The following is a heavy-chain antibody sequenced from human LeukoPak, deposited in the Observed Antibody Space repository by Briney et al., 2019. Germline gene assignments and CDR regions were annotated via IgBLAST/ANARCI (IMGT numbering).Heavy chain of an antibody. CDR3: ARGGQLWRTLTDY. Sequence: TGGSLRLSCAASGFTFSDYYMSWIRQAPGKGLEWVSYISSSSSYTNYADSVKGRFTISRDKAKNSLYLQMNSLRAEDTAVYYCARGGQLWRTLTDYWGQGTLVTVSS. J-gene: IGHJ4*02. CDR2: ISSSSSYT. D-gene: IGHD5-18*01. V-gene: IGHV3-11*06. CDR1: GFTFSDYY.